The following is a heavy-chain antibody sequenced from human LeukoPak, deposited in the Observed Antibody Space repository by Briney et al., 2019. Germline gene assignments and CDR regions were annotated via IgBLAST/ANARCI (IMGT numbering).Heavy chain of an antibody. J-gene: IGHJ5*02. CDR3: ATERSGGTWFDP. Sequence: ASVKVSFKASGYTFTTYHMHWVRQAPGQGLEWVGMIDTSDGNTNYAQKFLDSVTMTRDTSTSTVYMELSGLRSYDTAVYYCATERSGGTWFDPWGQGTLVTVSS. V-gene: IGHV1-46*01. CDR2: IDTSDGNT. CDR1: GYTFTTYH. D-gene: IGHD2-15*01.